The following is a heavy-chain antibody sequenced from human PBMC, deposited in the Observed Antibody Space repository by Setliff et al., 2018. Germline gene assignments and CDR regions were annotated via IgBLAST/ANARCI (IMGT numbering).Heavy chain of an antibody. J-gene: IGHJ4*02. V-gene: IGHV4-59*01. CDR2: IYYSGAT. CDR1: GGSISGYY. CDR3: ARYRNYFDSSGQTQYYFDY. Sequence: PSETLSLICNVFGGSISGYYWTWIRQPPGKGLEWIGFIYYSGATTYNPSLKSRVTISVDTSKNQFSLNLNSVTAADTAVYYCARYRNYFDSSGQTQYYFDYWGQGTLVTVSS. D-gene: IGHD3-22*01.